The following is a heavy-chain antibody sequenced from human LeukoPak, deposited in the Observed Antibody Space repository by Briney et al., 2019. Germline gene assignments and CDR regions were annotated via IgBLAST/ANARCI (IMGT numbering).Heavy chain of an antibody. Sequence: GGSLRLSCAASGFTFSSYGMHWVRQAPGKGLEWVAVISYDGSNKYYADSVKGRFTISRDNSKSTLYLQMNSLRAEDTAVYYCASDDAGAENSSGFYYFDYWGQGTLVTVSS. CDR1: GFTFSSYG. D-gene: IGHD6-19*01. CDR2: ISYDGSNK. CDR3: ASDDAGAENSSGFYYFDY. V-gene: IGHV3-30*03. J-gene: IGHJ4*02.